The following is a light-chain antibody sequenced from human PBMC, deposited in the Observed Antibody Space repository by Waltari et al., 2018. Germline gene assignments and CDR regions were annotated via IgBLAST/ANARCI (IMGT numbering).Light chain of an antibody. CDR1: QSIGSW. Sequence: IQMTQSPSTLSASVGDRVTITCRASQSIGSWLAWYQQKPGKAPNLLIYKASSLESGVPSRFSGSGSGTEFTLTISSLQPDDFATYYCQQYKTYGTFGQGTKLEIK. CDR2: KAS. CDR3: QQYKTYGT. V-gene: IGKV1-5*03. J-gene: IGKJ2*01.